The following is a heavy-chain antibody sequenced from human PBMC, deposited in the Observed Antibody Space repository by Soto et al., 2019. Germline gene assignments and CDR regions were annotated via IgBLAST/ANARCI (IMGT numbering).Heavy chain of an antibody. J-gene: IGHJ3*02. CDR1: GYTFTSYA. CDR2: INAGNGNT. CDR3: ARDRAPIAAAGRAFDI. Sequence: ASVKVSCKASGYTFTSYAMHWVRQAPGQRLEWMGWINAGNGNTKYSQKFQGRVTITRDTSASTAYMELSSLRSEDTAVYYCARDRAPIAAAGRAFDIWGQGTMVTVSS. V-gene: IGHV1-3*01. D-gene: IGHD6-13*01.